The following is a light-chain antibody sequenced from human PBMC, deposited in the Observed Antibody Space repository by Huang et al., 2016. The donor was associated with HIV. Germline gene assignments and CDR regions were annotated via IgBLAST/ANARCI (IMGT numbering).Light chain of an antibody. CDR1: QSISNC. V-gene: IGKV3-11*01. CDR3: QQRSRT. Sequence: EIVLTQSPATLSLSPGERATLSCRASQSISNCLAWYQQKPGQAPRLLIYDASNRATGIPARFSGSGSGTDFTLSISSLESEDFAVYYCQQRSRTFGGGTKVEIK. J-gene: IGKJ4*01. CDR2: DAS.